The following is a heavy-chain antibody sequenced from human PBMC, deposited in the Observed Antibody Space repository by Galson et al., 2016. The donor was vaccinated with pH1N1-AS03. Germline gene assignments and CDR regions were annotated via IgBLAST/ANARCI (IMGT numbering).Heavy chain of an antibody. D-gene: IGHD2-2*01. CDR2: MNPNSGNT. J-gene: IGHJ6*02. CDR3: ASRCSSTSCLYYYYGMDV. V-gene: IGHV1-8*02. Sequence: SVKVSCKASGYTFTNYAVHWVRQAPGQRLEWMGWMNPNSGNTGYAQKFQGRVTMTRNTSISTAYMELRSLRSEDTAVYYCASRCSSTSCLYYYYGMDVWGQGTTVTVSS. CDR1: GYTFTNYA.